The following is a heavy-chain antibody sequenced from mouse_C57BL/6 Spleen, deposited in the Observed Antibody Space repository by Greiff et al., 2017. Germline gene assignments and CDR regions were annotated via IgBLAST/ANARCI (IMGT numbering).Heavy chain of an antibody. Sequence: QVQLKESGAELMKPGASVKLSCKATGYTFTGYWIEWVKQRPGHGLEWIGEILPGSGSTNYNEKFKGKATFTADTSSNTAYMQLSSLTTEDSDIYYCAREGKSTEGPYYFDYWGQGTTLTVSS. J-gene: IGHJ2*01. V-gene: IGHV1-9*01. CDR3: AREGKSTEGPYYFDY. D-gene: IGHD2-1*01. CDR1: GYTFTGYW. CDR2: ILPGSGST.